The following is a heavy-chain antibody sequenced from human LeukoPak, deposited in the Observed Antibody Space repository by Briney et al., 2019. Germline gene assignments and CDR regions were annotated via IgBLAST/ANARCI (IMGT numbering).Heavy chain of an antibody. Sequence: GGSLRLSCAASGLTFSSSWMTWVRQTPGKGLEWVANIKEDGSEKYYADSVKGRFTISRDNAKNSLYLQMSSLRAEDTALYYCATDVGADWGQGTLVTVSS. J-gene: IGHJ4*02. CDR2: IKEDGSEK. V-gene: IGHV3-7*01. CDR3: ATDVGAD. CDR1: GLTFSSSW.